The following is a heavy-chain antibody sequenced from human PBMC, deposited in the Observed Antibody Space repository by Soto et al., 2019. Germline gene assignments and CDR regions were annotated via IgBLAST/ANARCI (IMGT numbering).Heavy chain of an antibody. V-gene: IGHV5-10-1*01. CDR1: GYSVTSYW. CDR3: ARYCSGGSCYYDYGMDV. J-gene: IGHJ6*02. Sequence: VESLKIPCKGSGYSVTSYWISWVRQMPGKGLEWMGRIDPSDSYTNYSPSFQGHVTISADKSISTAYLQWSSLKASDTAMYYCARYCSGGSCYYDYGMDVWGQGTTVTVSS. CDR2: IDPSDSYT. D-gene: IGHD2-15*01.